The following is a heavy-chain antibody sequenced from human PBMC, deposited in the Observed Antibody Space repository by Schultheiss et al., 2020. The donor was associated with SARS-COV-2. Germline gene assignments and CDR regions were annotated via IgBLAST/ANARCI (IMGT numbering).Heavy chain of an antibody. V-gene: IGHV3-30*03. J-gene: IGHJ4*02. Sequence: GGSLRLSCAASGFTFSDHYMDWVRQAPGKGLEWVAVISYDGSNKYYADSVKGRFTISRDNSKNTLYLQMNSLRAEDTAVYYCASWDYVWGSYRERDNPLDYWGQGTLVTVSS. D-gene: IGHD3-16*02. CDR1: GFTFSDHY. CDR3: ASWDYVWGSYRERDNPLDY. CDR2: ISYDGSNK.